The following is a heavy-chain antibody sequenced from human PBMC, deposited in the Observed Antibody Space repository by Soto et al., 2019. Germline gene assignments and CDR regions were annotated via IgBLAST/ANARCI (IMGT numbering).Heavy chain of an antibody. CDR1: GFSFSNYA. D-gene: IGHD1-26*01. V-gene: IGHV3-23*01. Sequence: VQLLESGGGLAQPGGSLGLSCAASGFSFSNYAMSWVRQAPGKGLEWVAAVRGSGGKTYYADSVKGRFTITRDNSKNTLFLQMSRLRADDTAIYYWAREPTQCLDPGSAFDIWGQGTMVTVSS. CDR2: VRGSGGKT. CDR3: AREPTQCLDPGSAFDI. J-gene: IGHJ3*02.